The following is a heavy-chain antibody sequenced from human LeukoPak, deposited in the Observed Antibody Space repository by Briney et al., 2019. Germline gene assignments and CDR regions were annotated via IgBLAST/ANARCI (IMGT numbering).Heavy chain of an antibody. CDR2: ILHTGST. J-gene: IGHJ4*02. V-gene: IGHV4-38-2*02. CDR1: GFSISRGFY. CDR3: ARCQYYYGSGSYFSKSYYFDY. Sequence: SETLSLTCTVSGFSISRGFYWGWIRQSPGKGLEWIGNILHTGSTYYNPSLRSRVTISVDTSKNQFSLMMTSVTAADTAVYYCARCQYYYGSGSYFSKSYYFDYWGQGTLVTVSS. D-gene: IGHD3-10*01.